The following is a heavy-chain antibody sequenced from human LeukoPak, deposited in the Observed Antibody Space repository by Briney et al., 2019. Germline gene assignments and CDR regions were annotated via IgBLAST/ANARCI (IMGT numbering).Heavy chain of an antibody. J-gene: IGHJ2*01. Sequence: PSETLSLTCTVSGGSITSGGYYWSWIRQHPGKGLEWIGYIYYSGGTYYNPSLESRITISVDTSENQFSLKLSSVTAADTAAYYCARVRGIAAAYWYFDLWGRGTLVTVSS. CDR2: IYYSGGT. CDR3: ARVRGIAAAYWYFDL. V-gene: IGHV4-31*03. D-gene: IGHD6-25*01. CDR1: GGSITSGGYY.